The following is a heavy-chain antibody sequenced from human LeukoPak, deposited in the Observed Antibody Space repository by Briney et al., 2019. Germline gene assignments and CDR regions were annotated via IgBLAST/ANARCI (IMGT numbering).Heavy chain of an antibody. CDR3: AREIPYYDSSGYYSI. CDR1: GFTFSSYA. Sequence: GGSLRLSCAASGFTFSSYAMHWVRQAPGKGLEWVAVISYDGSNKYYADSVKGRFTISRDNSKNTLYLQMNSLRAEDTAVYYCAREIPYYDSSGYYSIWGQGTLVTVSS. J-gene: IGHJ4*02. CDR2: ISYDGSNK. D-gene: IGHD3-22*01. V-gene: IGHV3-30-3*01.